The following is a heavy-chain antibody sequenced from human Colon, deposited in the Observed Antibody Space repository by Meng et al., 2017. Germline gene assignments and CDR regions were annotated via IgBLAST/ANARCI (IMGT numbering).Heavy chain of an antibody. CDR1: GFTFSAYR. J-gene: IGHJ4*02. CDR3: VRGNIDWYLDY. CDR2: TLPDGSQN. D-gene: IGHD3-9*01. V-gene: IGHV3-30*03. Sequence: QGQLGGSGGGVVQPGRSLRLSCAASGFTFSAYRMYWVRQAPGKGLEWVGVTLPDGSQNYYADSVKGRFTISRENSKNTLFLQMDSLRTEDTAVYYCVRGNIDWYLDYWGQGSLVTVSS.